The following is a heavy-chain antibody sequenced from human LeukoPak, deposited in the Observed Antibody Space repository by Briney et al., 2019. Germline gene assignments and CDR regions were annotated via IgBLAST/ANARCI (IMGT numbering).Heavy chain of an antibody. CDR1: GGSFSGYY. CDR2: INHSGST. D-gene: IGHD3-10*01. Sequence: SETLSLTCAVYGGSFSGYYRSWIRQPPGKGLEWIGEINHSGSTNYNPSLKSRVTVSVDTSKNQFSLKLSSVTAADTAVYYCASEYYYGSGSYPYYYYGMDVWGQGTTVTVSS. J-gene: IGHJ6*02. CDR3: ASEYYYGSGSYPYYYYGMDV. V-gene: IGHV4-34*01.